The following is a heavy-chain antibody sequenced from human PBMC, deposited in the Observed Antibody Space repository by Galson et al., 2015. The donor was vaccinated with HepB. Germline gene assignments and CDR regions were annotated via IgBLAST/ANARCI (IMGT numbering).Heavy chain of an antibody. Sequence: SLRLSCAASGFIFSNHYMDWVRQAPGKGLEWVARVRNKASSHTTEYAASVRGRFTISRDDLKNSVYLQMNSLKTEDTALYHCARGGVWGKGTTVTVSS. V-gene: IGHV3-72*01. J-gene: IGHJ6*04. CDR2: VRNKASSHTT. CDR1: GFIFSNHY. CDR3: ARGGV. D-gene: IGHD1-26*01.